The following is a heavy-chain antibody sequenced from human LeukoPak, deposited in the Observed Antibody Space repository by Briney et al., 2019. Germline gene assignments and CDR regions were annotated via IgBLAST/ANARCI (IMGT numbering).Heavy chain of an antibody. Sequence: ASVKTSCKVSGYTFADYYMHWVQQAPGKGLEWMGLVDPEDGETIYAEKFQGRVTITADTSTDTAYMELSSLRSEDTAVYYCATDGGSGSYDYWGQGTLVTVSS. CDR2: VDPEDGET. D-gene: IGHD3-10*01. CDR1: GYTFADYY. V-gene: IGHV1-69-2*01. CDR3: ATDGGSGSYDY. J-gene: IGHJ4*02.